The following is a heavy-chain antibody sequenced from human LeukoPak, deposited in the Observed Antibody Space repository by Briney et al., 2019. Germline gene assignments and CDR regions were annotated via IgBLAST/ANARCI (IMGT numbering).Heavy chain of an antibody. CDR3: AKDIAAAGTVGYFQH. D-gene: IGHD6-13*01. V-gene: IGHV3-9*01. J-gene: IGHJ1*01. CDR1: GFTFDDYA. CDR2: ISWNSGSI. Sequence: GGSLRLSCAASGFTFDDYAMHWVRQAPGKGREWVSGISWNSGSIGYADSVKGRFTISRDNAKNSLYLQMNSLRAEDTALYYCAKDIAAAGTVGYFQHWGQGTLVTVSS.